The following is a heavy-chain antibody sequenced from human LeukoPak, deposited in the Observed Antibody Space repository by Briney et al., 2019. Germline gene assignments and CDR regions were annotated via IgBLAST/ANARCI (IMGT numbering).Heavy chain of an antibody. CDR3: ARPPSGSYQGRCH. J-gene: IGHJ4*02. V-gene: IGHV3-30*03. CDR1: GFTFSSYD. CDR2: ISYDGSNK. Sequence: GGSLRLSCAASGFTFSSYDMHWVRQAPGKGLEWVAVISYDGSNKYYADSVKGRFTISRDNSKNTLYLQMNSLRAEDTAVYYCARPPSGSYQGRCHWGQGTLVTVSS. D-gene: IGHD1-26*01.